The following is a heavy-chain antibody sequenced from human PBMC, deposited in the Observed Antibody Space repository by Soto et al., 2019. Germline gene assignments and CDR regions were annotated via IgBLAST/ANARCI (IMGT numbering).Heavy chain of an antibody. CDR2: ISSDGNNK. V-gene: IGHV3-30-3*01. CDR3: ARMGWAVAGSYYFDY. CDR1: GFTFSSYA. D-gene: IGHD6-19*01. Sequence: QVQLVESGGGVVQPGRSLRLSCAASGFTFSSYAMHWVRQAPGKGLEWVAVISSDGNNKYYAGSVKGRFTISRDTSKNTLYLQMNSRRAEDTAVDYCARMGWAVAGSYYFDYWGQGTLVTVSS. J-gene: IGHJ4*02.